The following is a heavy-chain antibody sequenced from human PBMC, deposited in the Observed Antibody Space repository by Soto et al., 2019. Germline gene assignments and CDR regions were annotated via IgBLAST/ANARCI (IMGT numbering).Heavy chain of an antibody. J-gene: IGHJ4*02. D-gene: IGHD1-26*01. CDR2: ISSSGSTI. CDR1: GFTFSDYY. V-gene: IGHV3-11*01. Sequence: GGSLRLSCAASGFTFSDYYMSWIRQAPGKGLEWVSYISSSGSTIYYADSVKGRFTISRDNAKNSLYLQMNSLRAEDTAVYYCATSSKRSGSYYFLGHWGQGTLVTVSS. CDR3: ATSSKRSGSYYFLGH.